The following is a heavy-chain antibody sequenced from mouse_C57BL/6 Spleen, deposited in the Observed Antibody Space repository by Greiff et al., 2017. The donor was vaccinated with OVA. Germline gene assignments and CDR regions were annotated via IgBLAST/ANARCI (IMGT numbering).Heavy chain of an antibody. J-gene: IGHJ2*01. D-gene: IGHD4-1*01. V-gene: IGHV5-4*01. CDR3: ARGGTGTFDY. CDR1: GFTFSSYA. CDR2: ISDGGSYT. Sequence: VQLQQSGGGLVKPGGSLKLSCAASGFTFSSYAMSWVCQTPEKRLEWVATISDGGSYTYYPDNVKGRFTISRDNAKNNLYLQMSHLKSEDTAMYYCARGGTGTFDYWGQGTTLTVSS.